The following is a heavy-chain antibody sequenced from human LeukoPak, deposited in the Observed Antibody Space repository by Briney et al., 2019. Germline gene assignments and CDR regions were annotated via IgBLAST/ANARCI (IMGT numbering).Heavy chain of an antibody. D-gene: IGHD5-18*01. CDR3: AGHTARTLYFDY. J-gene: IGHJ4*02. CDR2: IRSKANSYAT. Sequence: GGSLRLSCAASGFTFSGSAMHWVRQASGKGLEWVGRIRSKANSYATAYAASVKGRFTISRDDSKNTAYLQMNSLKTEDTAVYYCAGHTARTLYFDYWGQGTLVTVSS. V-gene: IGHV3-73*01. CDR1: GFTFSGSA.